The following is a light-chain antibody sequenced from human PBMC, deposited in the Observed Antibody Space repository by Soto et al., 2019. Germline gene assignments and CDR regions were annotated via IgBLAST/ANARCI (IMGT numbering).Light chain of an antibody. CDR1: SSDVGGYNY. CDR2: GVT. CDR3: SSYTSPSTLLYL. J-gene: IGLJ1*01. V-gene: IGLV2-14*01. Sequence: QSALTQPASVSGSPGQSITISCTGTSSDVGGYNYVSWYQQHPGIAPKLLIYGVTNRPSGVSTRFSGSKSGNTASLTISGLQAEDEADYHSSSYTSPSTLLYLFGTGTKVTVL.